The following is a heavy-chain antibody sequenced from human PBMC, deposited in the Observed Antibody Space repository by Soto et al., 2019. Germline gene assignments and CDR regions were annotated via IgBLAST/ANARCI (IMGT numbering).Heavy chain of an antibody. CDR3: TRDAISMVRGTDNWFDP. CDR2: ISGNGIST. CDR1: GFTFNNYA. Sequence: PXGSLGLYCAASGFTFNNYAMSWVRQAPGKGLEWVSAISGNGISTYYADSVRGRFTISRDNPENTLFLQMNRLRADDTAVYYCTRDAISMVRGTDNWFDPWGQGTLVTVSS. J-gene: IGHJ5*02. V-gene: IGHV3-23*01. D-gene: IGHD3-10*01.